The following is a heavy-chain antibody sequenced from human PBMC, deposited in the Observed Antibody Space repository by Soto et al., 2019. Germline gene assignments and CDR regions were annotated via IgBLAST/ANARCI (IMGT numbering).Heavy chain of an antibody. J-gene: IGHJ4*02. Sequence: EVQLVKSGGGLVQPGGSLRLSCAASGFTFTNYWMHWVRQAPGKGLQWVARVDGEGSGTSYADSVKGRFTISRDNAKNTLSLQMNSLRADDTAVYYCGSVFEHWGWGTLVTVSS. V-gene: IGHV3-74*01. CDR2: VDGEGSGT. CDR1: GFTFTNYW. CDR3: GSVFEH. D-gene: IGHD1-26*01.